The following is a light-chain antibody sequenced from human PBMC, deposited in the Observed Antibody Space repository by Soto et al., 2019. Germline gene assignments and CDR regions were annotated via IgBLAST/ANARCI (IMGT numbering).Light chain of an antibody. CDR1: SSDIGGYNY. Sequence: QSALTQPASVYGSPGQSITISCTGTSSDIGGYNYVSWYQQHPGKVPKLIIYDVSNRPSGVSNRFSGSKSGNAASLTISGLQAEDEAVYYCSSYTSTSTLYVFGTGTKVTVL. V-gene: IGLV2-14*03. CDR2: DVS. J-gene: IGLJ1*01. CDR3: SSYTSTSTLYV.